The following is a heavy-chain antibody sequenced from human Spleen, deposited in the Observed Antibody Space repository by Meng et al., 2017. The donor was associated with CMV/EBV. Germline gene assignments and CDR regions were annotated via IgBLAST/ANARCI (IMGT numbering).Heavy chain of an antibody. D-gene: IGHD3-3*01. V-gene: IGHV4-59*12. Sequence: GSLRLSCTVSGGSINNYYWNWIRQPPGKGLEWIGFIYYTGSTNYNPSLKSRVTISIDTSKNQFSLKLSSVTAADTAVYYCARDSHNYDFWSGSPRGGMDVWGQGTTVTVSS. CDR3: ARDSHNYDFWSGSPRGGMDV. CDR2: IYYTGST. CDR1: GGSINNYY. J-gene: IGHJ6*02.